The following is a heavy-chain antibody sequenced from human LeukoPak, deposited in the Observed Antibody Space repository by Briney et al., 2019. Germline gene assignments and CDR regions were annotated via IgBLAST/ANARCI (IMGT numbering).Heavy chain of an antibody. Sequence: PGGSLRLSCAASGFTDSSNYMSWVRQAPGKGLEWVSVIYSGGNTNYADSVKGRFAISRDNSKNTLFLQMNSLRAEDTAVYYCARWWPRGHFDYWGQGTLVTVSS. J-gene: IGHJ4*02. V-gene: IGHV3-53*01. CDR1: GFTDSSNY. D-gene: IGHD2-15*01. CDR3: ARWWPRGHFDY. CDR2: IYSGGNT.